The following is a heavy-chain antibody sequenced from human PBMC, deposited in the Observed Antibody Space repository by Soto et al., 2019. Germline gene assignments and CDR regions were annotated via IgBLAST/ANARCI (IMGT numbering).Heavy chain of an antibody. CDR1: GFTFSSYA. V-gene: IGHV3-23*01. CDR3: AKGYYGDYNYFDY. J-gene: IGHJ4*02. Sequence: EVQLLESGGGLVQPGGSLRLSCAASGFTFSSYAMSWVRQAPGKGLEWVSAISGSGGSTYYADSVKGRFTISRDNSKNTLYLQINSLRAEDTAVYYCAKGYYGDYNYFDYWGQGTLVTVSS. D-gene: IGHD4-17*01. CDR2: ISGSGGST.